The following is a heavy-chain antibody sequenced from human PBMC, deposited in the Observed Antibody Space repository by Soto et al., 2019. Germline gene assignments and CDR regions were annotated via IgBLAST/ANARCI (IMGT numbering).Heavy chain of an antibody. D-gene: IGHD1-1*01. V-gene: IGHV3-11*06. CDR3: ARDYPVQLEPNYYYYYGMDV. CDR1: GFTFSDYY. Sequence: PGGSLRLSCAASGFTFSDYYMIWIRQAPGKGLEWVSYISSSSSYTNYADSVKGRFTISRDNAKNSLYLQMNSLRAEDTAVYYCARDYPVQLEPNYYYYYGMDVWGQGTTVTVSS. CDR2: ISSSSSYT. J-gene: IGHJ6*02.